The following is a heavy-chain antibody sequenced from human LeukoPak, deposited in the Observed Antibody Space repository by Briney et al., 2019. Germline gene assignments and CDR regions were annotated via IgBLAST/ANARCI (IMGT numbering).Heavy chain of an antibody. D-gene: IGHD1-26*01. CDR2: IYYSGST. CDR3: AREYIVGATIYYFDY. CDR1: GGSISTYH. Sequence: SETLSLTCTVSGGSISTYHWSWIRQPPGKGLEWIGYIYYSGSTNYNPSLNSRITISVDTSKNQFSLKVSSVTAADTAVYYRAREYIVGATIYYFDYWGQGTLVTVSS. V-gene: IGHV4-59*01. J-gene: IGHJ4*02.